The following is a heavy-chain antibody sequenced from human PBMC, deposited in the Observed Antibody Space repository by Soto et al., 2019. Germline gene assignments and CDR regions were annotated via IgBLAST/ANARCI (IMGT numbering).Heavy chain of an antibody. CDR1: GFTFSSYA. CDR2: ISYDGSNK. Sequence: QVQLVESGGGVVQPGRSLRLSCAASGFTFSSYAMHWVRQAPGKGLEWVAVISYDGSNKYYADSVKGRFTISRDNSKNTLYLQMNSLRAEDTAVYYCAKDMIGYCSSTSCYIDYWGQGTLVTVSS. D-gene: IGHD2-2*03. V-gene: IGHV3-30-3*01. CDR3: AKDMIGYCSSTSCYIDY. J-gene: IGHJ4*02.